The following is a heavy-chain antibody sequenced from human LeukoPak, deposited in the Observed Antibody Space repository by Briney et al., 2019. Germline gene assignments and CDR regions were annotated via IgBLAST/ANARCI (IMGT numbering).Heavy chain of an antibody. D-gene: IGHD3-3*01. J-gene: IGHJ4*02. Sequence: GGSLRLSCAASGFTFSSYGMHWVRQAPGKGLEWVAFIRYDGSDKYYADSVKGRFTISRDSSKNTLYLQMNSLRVEDTAVYYCVKDLLYITTLGYFDSWGQGTLVTVSS. CDR2: IRYDGSDK. CDR1: GFTFSSYG. CDR3: VKDLLYITTLGYFDS. V-gene: IGHV3-30*02.